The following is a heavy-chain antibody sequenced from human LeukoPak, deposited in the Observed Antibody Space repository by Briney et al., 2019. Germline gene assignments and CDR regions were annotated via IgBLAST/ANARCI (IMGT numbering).Heavy chain of an antibody. V-gene: IGHV4-59*01. CDR2: IYYSGST. CDR1: GGSISSYY. CDR3: ARGPLRDAFEI. D-gene: IGHD5/OR15-5a*01. Sequence: SETLSLTCTVSGGSISSYYWSWIRQPPGKGLEWIGYIYYSGSTNYNPSLKSRVTISVDTSKNQFSLKLRSVTAADTAVYYCARGPLRDAFEIWGQGTLVTVSS. J-gene: IGHJ3*02.